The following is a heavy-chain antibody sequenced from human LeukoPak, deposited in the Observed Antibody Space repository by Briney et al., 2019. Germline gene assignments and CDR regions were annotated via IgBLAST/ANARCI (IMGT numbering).Heavy chain of an antibody. D-gene: IGHD3-16*01. CDR2: IYYSGST. Sequence: SQTLSLTCTVSGGSISSGDYYWSWIRQPPGKGLEWIGYIYYSGSTYYNPCLKSRVTISVDTSKNQFSLKLSSVTAADTAVYYCARSPTGEYYFDYWGQGTLVTVSS. CDR1: GGSISSGDYY. CDR3: ARSPTGEYYFDY. V-gene: IGHV4-30-4*01. J-gene: IGHJ4*02.